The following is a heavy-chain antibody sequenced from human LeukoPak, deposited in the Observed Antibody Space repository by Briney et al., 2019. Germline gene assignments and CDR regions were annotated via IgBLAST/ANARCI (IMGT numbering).Heavy chain of an antibody. CDR2: ISSSRSYI. CDR3: ARELGGYGMDV. J-gene: IGHJ6*01. V-gene: IGHV3-21*01. D-gene: IGHD7-27*01. Sequence: GGSLRLSCAASGFTFSSYSMSWVRQAPGKGLEWVSSISSSRSYIYYADSVKGRFTISRDNAKNSLYLQMNSLRAEDTAVYYCARELGGYGMDVWGQGTTVTVSS. CDR1: GFTFSSYS.